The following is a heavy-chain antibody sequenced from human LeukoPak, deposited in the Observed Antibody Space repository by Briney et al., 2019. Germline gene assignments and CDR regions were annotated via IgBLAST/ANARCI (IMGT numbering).Heavy chain of an antibody. Sequence: GASLRLSCAASGFTFSSYAMSWVRQAPGKGLEWVSAISGNGGSTYYADSVKGRFTISRDNSKNTLYLQMNSLRAEDTAVYYCAKDPIVVDAFDIWGQGTMVTVSS. CDR1: GFTFSSYA. D-gene: IGHD2-15*01. V-gene: IGHV3-23*01. CDR3: AKDPIVVDAFDI. J-gene: IGHJ3*02. CDR2: ISGNGGST.